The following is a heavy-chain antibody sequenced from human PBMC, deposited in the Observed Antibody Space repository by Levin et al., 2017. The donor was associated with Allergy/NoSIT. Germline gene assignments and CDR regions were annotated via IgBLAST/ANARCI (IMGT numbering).Heavy chain of an antibody. CDR3: AKPDSSGWYEVVGGD. D-gene: IGHD6-19*01. Sequence: GGSLRLSCAASGFTFSSYGMHWVRQAPGKGLEWVAVISYDGSNKYYADSVKGRFTISRDNSKNTLYLQMNSLRAEDTAVYYCAKPDSSGWYEVVGGDWGQGTLVTVSS. CDR2: ISYDGSNK. J-gene: IGHJ4*02. V-gene: IGHV3-30*18. CDR1: GFTFSSYG.